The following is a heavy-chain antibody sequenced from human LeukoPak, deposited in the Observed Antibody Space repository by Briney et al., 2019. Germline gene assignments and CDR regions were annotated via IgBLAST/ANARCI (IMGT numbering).Heavy chain of an antibody. CDR1: GYTFTSYY. CDR2: INPSGGST. J-gene: IGHJ5*02. Sequence: ASVKVSCKASGYTFTSYYMHWVRQAPGQGLEWMGIINPSGGSTSYAQKFQGRVTMTTDTSTSTAYMELRSLRSDDTAVYYCARQLNLEWLSQFDPWGQGTLVTVSS. V-gene: IGHV1-46*01. CDR3: ARQLNLEWLSQFDP. D-gene: IGHD3-3*01.